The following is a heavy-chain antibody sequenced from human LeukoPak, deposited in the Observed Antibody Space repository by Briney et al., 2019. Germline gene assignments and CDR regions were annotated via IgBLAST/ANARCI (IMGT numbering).Heavy chain of an antibody. J-gene: IGHJ3*02. D-gene: IGHD6-13*01. CDR2: ISGSGGST. CDR1: GFTFSSYG. V-gene: IGHV3-23*01. Sequence: GGSLRLSCAASGFTFSSYGMSWVRQAPGKGLEWISAISGSGGSTYYADSVKGRFTISRDNSKNTLYLQMNSLRAEDTAVYYCAKGAASWYSNDAFDIWGQGTMVTVSS. CDR3: AKGAASWYSNDAFDI.